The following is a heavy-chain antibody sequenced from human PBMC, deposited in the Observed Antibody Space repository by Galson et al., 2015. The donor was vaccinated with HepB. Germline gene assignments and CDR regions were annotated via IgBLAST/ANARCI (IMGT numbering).Heavy chain of an antibody. D-gene: IGHD1-26*01. Sequence: ETLSLTCAVYGGSFSGYYWSWIRQPPGKGLEWIGEINHRGRTNYNPSLKSRLTISVDTSKNQFSLKLSSVTAADTAVYYCARGGGDYYMDVWGKGTTVTVPS. V-gene: IGHV4-34*01. J-gene: IGHJ6*03. CDR3: ARGGGDYYMDV. CDR2: INHRGRT. CDR1: GGSFSGYY.